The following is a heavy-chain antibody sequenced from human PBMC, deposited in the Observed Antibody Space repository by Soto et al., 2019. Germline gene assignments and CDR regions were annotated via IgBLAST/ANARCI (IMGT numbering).Heavy chain of an antibody. Sequence: QLVESGGGLVQPGGSLRLSCAASGFAFSTYSMNWVRQAPGKGLESVSYISFSSTTIFYADSVRGRFTISRDNAKNSLYLQMNTLRDEDTAVYYCARDNGMAGSFDPWGQGTLVTVSS. V-gene: IGHV3-48*02. CDR2: ISFSSTTI. CDR1: GFAFSTYS. D-gene: IGHD2-8*01. J-gene: IGHJ5*02. CDR3: ARDNGMAGSFDP.